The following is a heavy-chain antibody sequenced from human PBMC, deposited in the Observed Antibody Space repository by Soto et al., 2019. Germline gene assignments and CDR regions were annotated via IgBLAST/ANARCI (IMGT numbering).Heavy chain of an antibody. CDR1: GFSLTTTGVG. J-gene: IGHJ4*02. Sequence: QIALQKSGPTVVKPTQTLTLTCTFSGFSLTTTGVGVGWIRHAPGKALEWLAMVYWNDERRYSPSLKSRLTITQDTSKNQVVLTMTSMDPVDTATYFCAHYDSSGYFSHFDSWGQGTLVTVSS. V-gene: IGHV2-5*01. CDR2: VYWNDER. CDR3: AHYDSSGYFSHFDS. D-gene: IGHD3-22*01.